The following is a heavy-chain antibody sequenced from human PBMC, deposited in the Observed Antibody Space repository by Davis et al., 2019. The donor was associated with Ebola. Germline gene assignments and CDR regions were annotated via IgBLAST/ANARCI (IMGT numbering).Heavy chain of an antibody. CDR2: INHSGST. Sequence: SETLSLTCAVYGGSFSGYYWSWLRQSPGKGLEWIGEINHSGSTNYNPSLESRVIISVDTSKNQFSLKLTSVTAADTAVYYCAREHFDIWGQGTKVTVSS. J-gene: IGHJ3*02. CDR1: GGSFSGYY. CDR3: AREHFDI. V-gene: IGHV4-34*01.